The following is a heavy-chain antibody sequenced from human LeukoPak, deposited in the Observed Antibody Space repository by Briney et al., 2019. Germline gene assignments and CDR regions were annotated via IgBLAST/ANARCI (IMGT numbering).Heavy chain of an antibody. J-gene: IGHJ4*02. CDR3: AKDSRPARYYYDSSGYSHY. D-gene: IGHD3-22*01. CDR2: IWYDGSNK. Sequence: GGSLRLSCAASGFTFSSYGMHWVRQAPGKGLEWVAVIWYDGSNKYYADSVKGRFTISRDNSKNTLYLQMNSLRAEDTAVYYCAKDSRPARYYYDSSGYSHYWGQGTLVTVSS. V-gene: IGHV3-33*06. CDR1: GFTFSSYG.